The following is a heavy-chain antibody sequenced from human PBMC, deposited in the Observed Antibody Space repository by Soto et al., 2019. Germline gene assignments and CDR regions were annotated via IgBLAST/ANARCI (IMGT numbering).Heavy chain of an antibody. CDR3: ARDRKYSSGWYPPDY. Sequence: GGSLRLSCAASGFTFSSYSMNWVRQAPGKGLEWVSYISSSSSTIYYADSVKGRFTISRDNAKNSLYLQMNSLRDEDTAVYYCARDRKYSSGWYPPDYWGQGTLVTVSS. J-gene: IGHJ4*02. V-gene: IGHV3-48*02. CDR2: ISSSSSTI. D-gene: IGHD6-19*01. CDR1: GFTFSSYS.